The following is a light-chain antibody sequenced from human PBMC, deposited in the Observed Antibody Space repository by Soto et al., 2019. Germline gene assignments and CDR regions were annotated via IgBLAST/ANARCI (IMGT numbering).Light chain of an antibody. J-gene: IGKJ1*01. CDR2: WAS. V-gene: IGKV4-1*01. Sequence: DIVLTQSPDSLAVSLGERATINCKSSQSLLYSSNNKNYLAWYQQRPGQPPRLLIYWASTRESGVPDRFSGSGSGTDFTLTISSLQAEDVALYYCQQYYTSPTWTFGHGTKVEIK. CDR1: QSLLYSSNNKNY. CDR3: QQYYTSPTWT.